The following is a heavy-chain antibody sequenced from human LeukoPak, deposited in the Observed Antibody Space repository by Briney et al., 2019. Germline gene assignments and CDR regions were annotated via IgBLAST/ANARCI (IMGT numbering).Heavy chain of an antibody. Sequence: PGGSLRLSCAASGFTFSDYYMSWIRQAPGKGLEWVSSISSSSSYIYYADSVKGRFTISRDNAKNSLYLQMNSLRAEDTAVYYCASWVPVGGEEPFDYWGQGTLVTVSS. D-gene: IGHD3-16*01. CDR2: ISSSSSYI. CDR1: GFTFSDYY. J-gene: IGHJ4*02. V-gene: IGHV3-11*06. CDR3: ASWVPVGGEEPFDY.